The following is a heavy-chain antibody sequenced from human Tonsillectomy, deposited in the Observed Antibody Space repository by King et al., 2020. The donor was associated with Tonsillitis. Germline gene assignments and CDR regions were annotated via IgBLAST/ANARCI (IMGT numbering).Heavy chain of an antibody. CDR3: ARDIAVAGTNWFDP. CDR1: GGTFSSYA. Sequence: VQLVESGAEVKKPGSSVKVSCKASGGTFSSYAIIWVRQAPGQGLEWMGGIIPIFGTANYAQKFQGRVTITADESTSKAYMELSSLRSEDTAVYYCARDIAVAGTNWFDPWGQGTLVTVSS. CDR2: IIPIFGTA. J-gene: IGHJ5*02. V-gene: IGHV1-69*01. D-gene: IGHD6-19*01.